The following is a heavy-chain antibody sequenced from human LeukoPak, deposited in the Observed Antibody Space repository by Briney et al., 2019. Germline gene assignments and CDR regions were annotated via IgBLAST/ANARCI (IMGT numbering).Heavy chain of an antibody. CDR2: FSESGGRR. Sequence: GGALRLSCVASGFTFISNDMSWVRQALGRGMEGVSIFSESGGRRYYADSVKGRFTISRDTPQNTLYLQINSLRAQDTAVYYCAKGGWLEYWGEGTLVTVPS. V-gene: IGHV3-23*01. D-gene: IGHD6-19*01. CDR3: AKGGWLEY. J-gene: IGHJ4*02. CDR1: GFTFISND.